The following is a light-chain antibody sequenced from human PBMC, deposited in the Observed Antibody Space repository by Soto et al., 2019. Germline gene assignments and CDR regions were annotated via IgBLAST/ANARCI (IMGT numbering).Light chain of an antibody. Sequence: DIQMTQSPSSLSASVGDRVTITCRASQSISSYLNWYQQKPGKAPKLLIYAASSLQSGVPSRFSGSGSGTDFTLTISSRQPEDFATYYCQQSYNNPYMYNFCKGTKVDIK. V-gene: IGKV1-39*01. CDR2: AAS. J-gene: IGKJ2*01. CDR1: QSISSY. CDR3: QQSYNNPYMYN.